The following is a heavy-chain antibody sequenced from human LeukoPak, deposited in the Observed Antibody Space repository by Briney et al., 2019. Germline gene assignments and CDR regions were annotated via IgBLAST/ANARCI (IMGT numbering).Heavy chain of an antibody. CDR3: ARGQLWLSR. CDR1: GGSISSYY. D-gene: IGHD5-18*01. V-gene: IGHV4-34*01. J-gene: IGHJ4*02. CDR2: INHSGST. Sequence: SETLSLTCTVSGGSISSYYWSWIRQPPGKGLEWIGEINHSGSTNYNPSLKSRVTISVDTSKNQFSLKLSSVTAADTAVYYCARGQLWLSRWGQGTLVTVSS.